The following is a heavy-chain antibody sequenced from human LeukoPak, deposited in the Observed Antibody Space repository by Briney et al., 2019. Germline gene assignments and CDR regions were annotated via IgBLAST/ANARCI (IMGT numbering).Heavy chain of an antibody. D-gene: IGHD3-22*01. CDR2: ISYDGSNK. Sequence: PGRSLRLSCAASGFTFSSYGMHWVRQAPGKGLEWVAVISYDGSNKYYADSVKGRFTISRDNSKNTLYLQMNSLRAEDAAVYHCAKSYDSSGYYPDYWGQGTLVTVSS. CDR3: AKSYDSSGYYPDY. J-gene: IGHJ4*02. V-gene: IGHV3-30*18. CDR1: GFTFSSYG.